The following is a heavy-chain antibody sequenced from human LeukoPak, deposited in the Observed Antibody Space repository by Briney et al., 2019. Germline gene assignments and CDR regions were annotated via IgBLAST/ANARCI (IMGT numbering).Heavy chain of an antibody. D-gene: IGHD6-13*01. V-gene: IGHV3-53*01. CDR2: IYSGGST. J-gene: IGHJ4*02. CDR1: GFTVSSNY. CDR3: ARVRSRKGGSSWLDY. Sequence: GGSLRLSCAASGFTVSSNYVSWVRQAPGKGLEWVSVIYSGGSTYYADSVKGRFTISRDNSKNTLYLQMNSLRAEDTAVYYCARVRSRKGGSSWLDYWGQGTLVTVSS.